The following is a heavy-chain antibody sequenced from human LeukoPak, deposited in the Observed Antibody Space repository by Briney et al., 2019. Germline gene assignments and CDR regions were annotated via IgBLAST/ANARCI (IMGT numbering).Heavy chain of an antibody. V-gene: IGHV3-33*01. CDR2: IWYDGSNK. D-gene: IGHD5-18*01. J-gene: IGHJ4*02. CDR3: AREWGQTAHFPSLDY. Sequence: TGGSLRLSCAASGFTFSSYGMHWVRQAPGKGLEWVAVIWYDGSNKYYADSVKGRFTISRDNSKNTLYLQMNSLRAEDTAVYYCAREWGQTAHFPSLDYWGRGTPVTVSS. CDR1: GFTFSSYG.